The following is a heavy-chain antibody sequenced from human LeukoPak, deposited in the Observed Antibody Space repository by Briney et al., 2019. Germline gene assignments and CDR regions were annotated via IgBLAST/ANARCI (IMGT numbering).Heavy chain of an antibody. CDR1: GGTFSSYA. J-gene: IGHJ3*02. V-gene: IGHV1-69*01. CDR3: ARVNTGYTAMAPFDI. CDR2: IIPIFGTA. D-gene: IGHD5-18*01. Sequence: ASVKVSCKASGGTFSSYAISWVRQAPGQGLEWMGGIIPIFGTANYAQKFQGRVTITADESTSTAYMELSSLRSEDTAVYYCARVNTGYTAMAPFDIRGQGTMVTVSS.